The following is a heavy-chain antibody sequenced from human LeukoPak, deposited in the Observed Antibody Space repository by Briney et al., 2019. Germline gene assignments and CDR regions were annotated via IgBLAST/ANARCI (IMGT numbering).Heavy chain of an antibody. CDR2: IIPIFGTA. Sequence: SVKVSCKASGGTFSSYAISWVRQAPGQGLEWMGGIIPIFGTANYAQKFQGRVTITTDEFTSTAYMELSSLRSKDTAVYYCARGLRLGELSSPGYWGQGTLVTVSS. V-gene: IGHV1-69*05. D-gene: IGHD3-16*02. CDR1: GGTFSSYA. J-gene: IGHJ4*02. CDR3: ARGLRLGELSSPGY.